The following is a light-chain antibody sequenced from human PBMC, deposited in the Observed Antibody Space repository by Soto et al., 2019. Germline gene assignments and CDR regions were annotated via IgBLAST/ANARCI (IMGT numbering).Light chain of an antibody. CDR3: QQYNSYLYT. J-gene: IGKJ2*01. Sequence: EIVMTQSPATLSVSPGERATLSCRASQSISSNLAWYQQKPGQAPRLLMFRTSSRATGFPARFSGSGSGTEFNLTISSLQSEDFATYYCQQYNSYLYTVGQGTKLEIK. CDR2: RTS. CDR1: QSISSN. V-gene: IGKV3-15*01.